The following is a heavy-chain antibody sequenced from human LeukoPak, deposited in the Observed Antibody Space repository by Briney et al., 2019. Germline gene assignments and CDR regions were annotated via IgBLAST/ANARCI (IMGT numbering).Heavy chain of an antibody. J-gene: IGHJ5*02. CDR1: GFTFTTYT. D-gene: IGHD6-19*01. CDR3: ARGAPIRVAVAATFDP. V-gene: IGHV1-3*01. Sequence: ASVKVSCKTPGFTFTTYTMHWVRQAPGQRLEWMGWINAANGNTQYSQKFQGRVTITRDTSASTAYMELSSLRSEDTAVYYCARGAPIRVAVAATFDPWGQGTLVTVPS. CDR2: INAANGNT.